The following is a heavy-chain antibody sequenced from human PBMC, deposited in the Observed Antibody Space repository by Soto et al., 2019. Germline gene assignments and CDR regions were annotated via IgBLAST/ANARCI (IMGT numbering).Heavy chain of an antibody. CDR1: GFTFGNCA. CDR2: ISYDGSNK. D-gene: IGHD6-19*01. J-gene: IGHJ3*02. V-gene: IGHV3-30-3*01. CDR3: ARDGWGSIAVAPDAFDI. Sequence: GGSLRLSCAASGFTFGNCAMSWVRQVPGKGLEWVAVISYDGSNKYYADSVKGRFTISRDNSKNTLYLQMNSLRAEDTAVYYCARDGWGSIAVAPDAFDIWGQGTMVTVSS.